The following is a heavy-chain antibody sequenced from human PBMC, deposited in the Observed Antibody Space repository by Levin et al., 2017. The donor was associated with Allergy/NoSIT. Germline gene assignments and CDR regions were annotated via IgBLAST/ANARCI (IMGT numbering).Heavy chain of an antibody. CDR1: DYSFSKFG. J-gene: IGHJ4*02. Sequence: GGSLRLSCKASDYSFSKFGISWVRQAPGQGLEWMGWISGESGETRYAQNFQGRVTMTNDISTSTAYMELRILRSDDTAIYFCARSTVATLDYWGQGTLVTVSS. CDR3: ARSTVATLDY. D-gene: IGHD4-17*01. CDR2: ISGESGET. V-gene: IGHV1-18*04.